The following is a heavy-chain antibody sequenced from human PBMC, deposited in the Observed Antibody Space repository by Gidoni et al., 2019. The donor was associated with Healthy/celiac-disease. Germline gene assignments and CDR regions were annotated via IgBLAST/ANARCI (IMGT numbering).Heavy chain of an antibody. CDR1: GFTFDAYA. D-gene: IGHD3-16*01. Sequence: EVQLVESGGGLVQPGRSLRLSCAASGFTFDAYAMHWVRQAPGKGLEWVAGISWNSGSIGYADSVKGRFTISRDNAKNSLYLQMNSLRAEDTALYYCAKEGGSFGGPLLPFDYWGQGTLVTVSS. V-gene: IGHV3-9*01. J-gene: IGHJ4*02. CDR3: AKEGGSFGGPLLPFDY. CDR2: ISWNSGSI.